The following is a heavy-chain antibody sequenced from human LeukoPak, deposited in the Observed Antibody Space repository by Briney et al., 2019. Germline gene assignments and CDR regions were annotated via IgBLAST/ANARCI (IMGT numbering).Heavy chain of an antibody. CDR3: ARDRRYYDTTGSPLGWFDP. J-gene: IGHJ5*02. D-gene: IGHD3-22*01. Sequence: SETLSLTCSVSGDSIISQYLSWIRQPPGKGLEWIGYVYYTGTTNYNPSLKSRVTISVDTSKNQFSLKLSSVTAADTAVYYCARDRRYYDTTGSPLGWFDPWGQGTLVTVSS. CDR1: GDSIISQY. CDR2: VYYTGTT. V-gene: IGHV4-59*11.